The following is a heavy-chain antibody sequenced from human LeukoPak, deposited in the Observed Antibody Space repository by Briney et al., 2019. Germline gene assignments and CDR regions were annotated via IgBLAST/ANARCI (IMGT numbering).Heavy chain of an antibody. CDR3: ARVDIAARAFDY. V-gene: IGHV1-69*05. D-gene: IGHD6-13*01. CDR2: IIPIFGTA. Sequence: EASVKVSCKASGGTFSSYAISWVRQAPGQGLEWMGGIIPIFGTANYAQKFQRRVTITTDESTSTADRELSSLRSEDTAVYYCARVDIAARAFDYWGQGTLVTVSS. J-gene: IGHJ4*02. CDR1: GGTFSSYA.